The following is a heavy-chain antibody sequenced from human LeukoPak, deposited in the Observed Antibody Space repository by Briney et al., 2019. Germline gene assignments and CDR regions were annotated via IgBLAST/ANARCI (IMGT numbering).Heavy chain of an antibody. V-gene: IGHV1-8*01. J-gene: IGHJ5*02. CDR3: ARAAAVAGRKSVNNWFDP. CDR2: MNPNSGNT. CDR1: GYTFTSYD. D-gene: IGHD6-19*01. Sequence: ASVKVSCKASGYTFTSYDINWVRQATGQGLEWMGWMNPNSGNTGYAQKFQGRVTMTRNTSISTAYMELSSLRSEDTAVYYCARAAAVAGRKSVNNWFDPWGQGTLVTVSS.